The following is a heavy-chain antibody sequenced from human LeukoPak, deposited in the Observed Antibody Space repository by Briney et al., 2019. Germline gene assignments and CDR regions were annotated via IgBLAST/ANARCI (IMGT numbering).Heavy chain of an antibody. J-gene: IGHJ4*02. V-gene: IGHV1-2*02. CDR1: GYTFTGYY. Sequence: ASVKVSCKASGYTFTGYYMHWVRQAPGQGLVWMGWINPNSGGTNYAQKFQGRVTMTRDTSISTAYMELSRLRSDDTAVYYCARARTRSSWYAIDYWGQGTLVTVSS. CDR2: INPNSGGT. D-gene: IGHD6-13*01. CDR3: ARARTRSSWYAIDY.